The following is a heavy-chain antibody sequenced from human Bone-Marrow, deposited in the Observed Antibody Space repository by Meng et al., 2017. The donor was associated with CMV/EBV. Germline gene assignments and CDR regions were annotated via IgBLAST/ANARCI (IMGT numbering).Heavy chain of an antibody. J-gene: IGHJ5*02. CDR2: INPNSGGT. D-gene: IGHD3-3*01. CDR1: GYTFTGYY. V-gene: IGHV1-2*02. Sequence: ASVKVSCKASGYTFTGYYMHWVRQAPGQGLEWMGWINPNSGGTNYAQKFQGRVTMTRDTSISTAYMELSRLRSDDTAVYYCARDRFVTIFGRWFDPWGQGTLVTVSS. CDR3: ARDRFVTIFGRWFDP.